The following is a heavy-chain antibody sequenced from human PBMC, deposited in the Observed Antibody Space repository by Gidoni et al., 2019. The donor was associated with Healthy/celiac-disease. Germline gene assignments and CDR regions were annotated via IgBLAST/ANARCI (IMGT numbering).Heavy chain of an antibody. CDR1: GFTFSSSG. V-gene: IGHV3-33*01. CDR3: ARDRAGAVGGIDY. Sequence: QVQLVESGGGVVQPGRSLSLSCAASGFTFSSSGRHWVRQAPGKGLEWVAVIWYDGSNKYYADSVKGRFTISRDNSKNTLYLQMNSLRAEDTAVYYCARDRAGAVGGIDYWGQGTLVTVSS. J-gene: IGHJ4*02. CDR2: IWYDGSNK. D-gene: IGHD6-19*01.